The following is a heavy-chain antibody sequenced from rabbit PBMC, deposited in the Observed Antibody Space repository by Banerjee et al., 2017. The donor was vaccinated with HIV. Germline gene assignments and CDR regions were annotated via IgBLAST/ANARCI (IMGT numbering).Heavy chain of an antibody. D-gene: IGHD5-1*01. J-gene: IGHJ4*01. CDR1: GFSFNTKYD. CDR2: IYTGDGRT. V-gene: IGHV1S45*01. CDR3: ARGEDWFTFNL. Sequence: QEQLEESGGGLVQPEGSLALTYKASGFSFNTKYDTCWVRQAPGKGLELIACIYTGDGRTYYASWAKGRFTISQASSTTVTLQMTSLTAADTATYFCARGEDWFTFNLWGPGTL.